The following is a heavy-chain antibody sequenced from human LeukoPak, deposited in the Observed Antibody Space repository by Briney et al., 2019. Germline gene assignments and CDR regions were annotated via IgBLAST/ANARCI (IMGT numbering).Heavy chain of an antibody. V-gene: IGHV3-15*01. CDR3: ATNPLY. Sequence: GGSLRLSCAASGFTFSNTWMSWVRQAPGKGLEWVGRIKTKNDGETTNYAAPVKGRFTISRDDSKNTLYLLMNSLRIEDTAVYYCATNPLYWGQGTLATVSS. CDR1: GFTFSNTW. CDR2: IKTKNDGETT. J-gene: IGHJ4*02.